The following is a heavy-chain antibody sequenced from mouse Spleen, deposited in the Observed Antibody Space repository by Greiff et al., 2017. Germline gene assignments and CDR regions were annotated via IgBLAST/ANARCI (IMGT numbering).Heavy chain of an antibody. J-gene: IGHJ2*01. Sequence: QVQLQQSGAELVKPGASVKISCKASGYAFSSYWMNWVKQRPGKGLEWIGQIYPGDGDTNYNRKFKGKATLTADKSSSTAYMQLSSLTSEDSAVYYCARYGSSSYYFDYWGQGTTLTVSS. V-gene: IGHV1-80*01. CDR2: IYPGDGDT. CDR3: ARYGSSSYYFDY. CDR1: GYAFSSYW. D-gene: IGHD1-1*01.